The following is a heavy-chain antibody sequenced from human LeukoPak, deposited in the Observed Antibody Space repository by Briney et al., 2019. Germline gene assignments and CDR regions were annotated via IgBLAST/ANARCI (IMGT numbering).Heavy chain of an antibody. Sequence: ASVKVSCKASGYTFTSYYMHWVRQAPGQGLEWMGIINPSGGSTSYAQKFQGRVTMTRDTSTSTVYMELSRLRSDDTAVYYCARDDSSGLLDYWGQGTLVTVSS. D-gene: IGHD6-19*01. CDR3: ARDDSSGLLDY. J-gene: IGHJ4*02. CDR1: GYTFTSYY. V-gene: IGHV1-46*01. CDR2: INPSGGST.